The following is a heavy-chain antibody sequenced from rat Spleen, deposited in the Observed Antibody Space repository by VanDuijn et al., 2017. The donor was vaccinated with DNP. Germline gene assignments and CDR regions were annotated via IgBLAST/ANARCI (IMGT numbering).Heavy chain of an antibody. V-gene: IGHV5S13*01. CDR2: ITTGGDNT. D-gene: IGHD5-1*01. J-gene: IGHJ2*01. CDR3: KVGAQY. CDR1: GFTFRNYG. Sequence: EVQLVESGGGLVQPGRSLKVSCAASGFTFRNYGMAWVRQAPTRGLEWVASITTGGDNTYYRDSVKGRFTISRDNAKSTLYLQMNSLRSEDTATYYCKVGAQYWGQGVMVTVSS.